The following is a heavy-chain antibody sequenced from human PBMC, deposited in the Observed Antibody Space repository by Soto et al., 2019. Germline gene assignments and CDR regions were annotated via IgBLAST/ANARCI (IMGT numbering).Heavy chain of an antibody. CDR3: ARDASTSSWDYYYPMDV. Sequence: QVQLVQSGAEVKKPGSSVKVSCKASGGPFSSFVISWVRQAPGQGLEWMGGLIPFFGTPNYAQKFQGRVTITADESTSTAYMELSSLKSEDTARYYCARDASTSSWDYYYPMDVWVQGTTVTVSS. V-gene: IGHV1-69*01. CDR2: LIPFFGTP. CDR1: GGPFSSFV. J-gene: IGHJ6*02. D-gene: IGHD6-6*01.